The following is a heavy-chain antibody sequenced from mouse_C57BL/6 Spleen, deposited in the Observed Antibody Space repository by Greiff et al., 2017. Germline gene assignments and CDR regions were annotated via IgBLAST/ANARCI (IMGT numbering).Heavy chain of an antibody. CDR3: ARSYYSNYPFDY. J-gene: IGHJ2*01. Sequence: EVHLVESGGGLVKPGGSLKLSCAASGFTFSDYGMHWVRQAPEKGLEWVAYISSGSSTIYYADTVKGRFTISRDNAKNTLFLQMTSLRSEDTAMYYCARSYYSNYPFDYWGQGTTLTVSS. CDR2: ISSGSSTI. CDR1: GFTFSDYG. D-gene: IGHD2-5*01. V-gene: IGHV5-17*01.